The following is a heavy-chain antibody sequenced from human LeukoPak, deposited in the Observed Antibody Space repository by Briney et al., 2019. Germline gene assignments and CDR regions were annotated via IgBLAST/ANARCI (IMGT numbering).Heavy chain of an antibody. CDR3: AREITMVRGVIIRVYAFDI. CDR2: INYSGSS. J-gene: IGHJ3*02. CDR1: GGSISSGDYY. D-gene: IGHD3-10*01. Sequence: SETLSLTCTVSGGSISSGDYYWSWLRQPPGKGLEWIGYINYSGSSYYNPSVKSRITISVDTSKNQFSLKLSSVTAADTAVYYCAREITMVRGVIIRVYAFDIWGQGTMVTVSS. V-gene: IGHV4-30-4*01.